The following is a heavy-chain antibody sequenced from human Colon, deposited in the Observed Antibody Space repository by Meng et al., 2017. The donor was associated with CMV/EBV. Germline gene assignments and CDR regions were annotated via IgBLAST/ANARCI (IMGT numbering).Heavy chain of an antibody. CDR2: IYNGVNT. CDR3: ARETMAAFGLTVDP. D-gene: IGHD4/OR15-4a*01. J-gene: IGHJ5*02. CDR1: GGSIRSGDFY. V-gene: IGHV4-30-4*01. Sequence: SLRLSCSVSGGSIRSGDFYWTWIRQAPGRGLEWLGYIYNGVNTYYNPTLKSRLTISADTSKNQFSLKLGSVTAADTAVYYCARETMAAFGLTVDPWGQGTLVTVSS.